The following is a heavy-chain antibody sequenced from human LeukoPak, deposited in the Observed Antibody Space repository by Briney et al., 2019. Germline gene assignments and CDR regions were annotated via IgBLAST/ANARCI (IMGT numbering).Heavy chain of an antibody. J-gene: IGHJ3*02. Sequence: PGGSLRLSCAASGFTFSSYGMHWVRQAPGKGLEWVSAISGSGGSTYYADSVKGRFTISRDNSKNTLYLQMNSLRAEDTAVYYCAKMTHRVVPAAPANLGAFDIWGQGTMVTVSS. D-gene: IGHD2-2*01. CDR3: AKMTHRVVPAAPANLGAFDI. CDR2: ISGSGGST. V-gene: IGHV3-23*01. CDR1: GFTFSSYG.